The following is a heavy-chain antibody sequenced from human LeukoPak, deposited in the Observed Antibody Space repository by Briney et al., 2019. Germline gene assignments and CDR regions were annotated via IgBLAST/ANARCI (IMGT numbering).Heavy chain of an antibody. Sequence: ASVKVSCKATSRISWVRQAPGQGLEWMGWIGTYGGDTYYAQKFQGKITVTTDTSTSTVYMELRNLRSDDTAVYYCARDLWNFYDDSGYNRDFDSWGQGTLVTVSS. V-gene: IGHV1-18*01. CDR2: IGTYGGDT. CDR3: ARDLWNFYDDSGYNRDFDS. CDR1: TSR. D-gene: IGHD3-22*01. J-gene: IGHJ5*01.